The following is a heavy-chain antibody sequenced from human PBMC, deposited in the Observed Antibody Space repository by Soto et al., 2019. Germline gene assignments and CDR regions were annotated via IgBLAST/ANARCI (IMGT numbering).Heavy chain of an antibody. V-gene: IGHV1-18*01. CDR1: GYTFTIYG. D-gene: IGHD3-16*02. J-gene: IGHJ3*01. Sequence: QGQLVQSGAEVKKPGASVKVSCKASGYTFTIYGITWMRQAPGQGLEWMGWISGDIGNTKYAQKFQGRVTMTTVTTTSTAYMELRSLRSDDTAVYYCAIRVGLSPVYDTYDLWGQGTMVTVSS. CDR2: ISGDIGNT. CDR3: AIRVGLSPVYDTYDL.